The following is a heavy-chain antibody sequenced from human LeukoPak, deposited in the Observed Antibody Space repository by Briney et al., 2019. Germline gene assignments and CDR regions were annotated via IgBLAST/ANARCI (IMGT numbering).Heavy chain of an antibody. CDR1: GFTFSSYV. J-gene: IGHJ3*02. V-gene: IGHV3-64D*06. CDR3: VKGHINAFDI. D-gene: IGHD2-21*01. Sequence: GGSLRLSCSASGFTFSSYVMYWVRQAPGKGLEYVSSISTRGGTTDYVDSVKGRFTISRDNSKNTLSLQMSSLRAEDTAVYYCVKGHINAFDIWGQGTTVTVSS. CDR2: ISTRGGTT.